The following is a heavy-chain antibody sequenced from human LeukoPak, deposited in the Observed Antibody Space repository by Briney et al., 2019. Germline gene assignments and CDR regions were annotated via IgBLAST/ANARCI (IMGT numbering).Heavy chain of an antibody. CDR1: GYTFTGYY. D-gene: IGHD3-10*01. CDR3: ARGTMARGVAPNWFDP. Sequence: EASVKVSCKASGYTFTGYYMHWVRQAPGQGLEWMGWINPNSGGTNYAQKFQGRVTMTRDTSVSTAYMELSRLRSDDTAVYYCARGTMARGVAPNWFDPWGQGTLVTVSS. J-gene: IGHJ5*02. CDR2: INPNSGGT. V-gene: IGHV1-2*02.